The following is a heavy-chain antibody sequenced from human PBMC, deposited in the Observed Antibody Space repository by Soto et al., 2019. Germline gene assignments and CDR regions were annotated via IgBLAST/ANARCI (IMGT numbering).Heavy chain of an antibody. V-gene: IGHV3-15*01. D-gene: IGHD6-13*01. CDR3: TTDRCSSSWFDLDY. J-gene: IGHJ4*02. CDR2: IKSKTDGGTT. CDR1: GFTFSNAW. Sequence: AGGSLRLSCAASGFTFSNAWMSWVRQAPGKGLEWVGRIKSKTDGGTTDYAAPVKGRCTISRDDSKNTLYLQMNSLKTEDTAVYYCTTDRCSSSWFDLDYWGQGTLVTVSS.